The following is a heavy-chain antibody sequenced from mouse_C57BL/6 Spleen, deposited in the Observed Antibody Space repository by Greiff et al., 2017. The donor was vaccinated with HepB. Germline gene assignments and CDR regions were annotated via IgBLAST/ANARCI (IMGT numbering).Heavy chain of an antibody. D-gene: IGHD2-3*01. CDR1: GYAFSSYW. Sequence: QVQLKESGAELVKPGASVKISCKASGYAFSSYWMNWVKQRPGKGLEWIGQIYPGDGDTNYNGKFKGKATLTADKSSSTAYMQLSSLTSEDSAVYFCARSRDGYLFDYWGQGTTLTVSS. V-gene: IGHV1-80*01. CDR3: ARSRDGYLFDY. J-gene: IGHJ2*01. CDR2: IYPGDGDT.